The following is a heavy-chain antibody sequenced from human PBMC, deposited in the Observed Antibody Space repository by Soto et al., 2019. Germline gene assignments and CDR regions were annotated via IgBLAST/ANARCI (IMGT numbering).Heavy chain of an antibody. J-gene: IGHJ5*02. CDR2: IYYSGST. CDR1: GGSISFDY. Sequence: QVQLQESGPGLVKPSETLSLTCTVSGGSISFDYWSWIRQPPGKGLEWIGYIYYSGSTNYNPSLKSRVTISVDTSKNQFSLKLTSVTAADTAVYYCVRDITPSPWFVGNYFDPWGQGTLVTVSS. CDR3: VRDITPSPWFVGNYFDP. V-gene: IGHV4-59*01. D-gene: IGHD1-7*01.